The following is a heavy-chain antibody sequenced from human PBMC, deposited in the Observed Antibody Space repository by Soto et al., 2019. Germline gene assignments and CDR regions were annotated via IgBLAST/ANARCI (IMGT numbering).Heavy chain of an antibody. CDR2: IFYTGTT. CDR1: GGSINYNSYY. Sequence: SETLSLTCSVSGGSINYNSYYWGWIRQPPGKGLEWVGGIFYTGTTYYSPSLKDRVTISVDTSKNSFSLNLTSVTAADTAVYFCARLVVVAPVANAWGQGALVTVSS. V-gene: IGHV4-39*02. CDR3: ARLVVVAPVANA. D-gene: IGHD2-2*01. J-gene: IGHJ5*02.